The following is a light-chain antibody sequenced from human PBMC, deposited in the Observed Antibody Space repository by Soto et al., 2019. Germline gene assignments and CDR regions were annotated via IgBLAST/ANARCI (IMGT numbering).Light chain of an antibody. Sequence: EIVLTQSPATLSLSPGGSATLSCRASQSVNINLAWYQQKPGQAPRLVIYVGSHRATDIPARFSGSGSGTDFTLTISYVEPEDSAVYYCQQRRKWPPDFGQGTRLEI. V-gene: IGKV3-11*01. CDR3: QQRRKWPPD. CDR1: QSVNIN. CDR2: VGS. J-gene: IGKJ5*01.